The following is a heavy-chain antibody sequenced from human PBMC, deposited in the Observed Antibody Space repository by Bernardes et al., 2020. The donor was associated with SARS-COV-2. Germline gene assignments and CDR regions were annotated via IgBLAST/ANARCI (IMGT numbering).Heavy chain of an antibody. CDR1: GFTFSSYE. J-gene: IGHJ6*02. Sequence: GGSLRLSCAASGFTFSSYEMNWVRQAPGKGLEWVSYISSSGSTIYYADSVKGRFTISRDNAKNSLYLQMNSLRAEDTAVYYCARVEDFWSKNYYYYYGMDVWGQGTTVTVSS. CDR3: ARVEDFWSKNYYYYYGMDV. D-gene: IGHD3-3*01. CDR2: ISSSGSTI. V-gene: IGHV3-48*03.